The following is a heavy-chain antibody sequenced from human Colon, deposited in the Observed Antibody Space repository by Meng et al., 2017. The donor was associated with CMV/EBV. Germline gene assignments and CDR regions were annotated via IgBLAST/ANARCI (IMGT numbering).Heavy chain of an antibody. Sequence: VPLVQCGAEVKKPWASVMVSSKASCSTFTNYGISWVRQSPGQGLEWMGWISAYTGDTYYAQKFQGRVTMTTDTSTSTAYMELRSLRSDDTAVYYCVRESQSGSYIYLQHWGQGTLVTVSS. CDR2: ISAYTGDT. V-gene: IGHV1-18*01. CDR3: VRESQSGSYIYLQH. D-gene: IGHD1-26*01. CDR1: CSTFTNYG. J-gene: IGHJ1*01.